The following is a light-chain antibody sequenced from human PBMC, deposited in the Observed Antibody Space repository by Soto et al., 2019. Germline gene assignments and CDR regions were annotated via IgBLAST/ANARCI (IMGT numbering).Light chain of an antibody. CDR1: QSISNW. V-gene: IGKV1-5*03. CDR2: KAS. J-gene: IGKJ1*01. CDR3: EQYGSSPRT. Sequence: DIQMTQSPSTLSASVGDRVTITCRASQSISNWLAWYQQKPGKAPKLLIYKASNLGSGVPSRFSGSGSGTDFTLTISRLEPEDSAVYYCEQYGSSPRTFGQGTKVDIK.